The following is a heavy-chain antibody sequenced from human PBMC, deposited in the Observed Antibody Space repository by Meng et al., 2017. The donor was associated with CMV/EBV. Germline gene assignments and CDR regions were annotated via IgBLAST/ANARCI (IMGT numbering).Heavy chain of an antibody. D-gene: IGHD3-10*01. CDR3: AREGNYYGSGSYYAY. Sequence: QLQRQESVRGLVKPSEALSLTCTVSGGSSSSSSYYWGWIRQPPGKGLEWIGSIYYSGSTYYNPSLKSRVTISVDTYKNQFSLKLSSVTAADTAVYYCAREGNYYGSGSYYAYWGQGTLVTVSS. CDR1: GGSSSSSSYY. J-gene: IGHJ4*02. CDR2: IYYSGST. V-gene: IGHV4-39*07.